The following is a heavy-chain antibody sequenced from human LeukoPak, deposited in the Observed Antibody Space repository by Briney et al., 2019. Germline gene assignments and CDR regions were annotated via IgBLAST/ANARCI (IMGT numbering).Heavy chain of an antibody. CDR3: ARMGGPNWFDP. Sequence: SETLSLTCTVSGYSISSGYYWGWIRPPPGKGLEWIGSIYHSGSTYYNPSLKSRVTISVDTSKNQFSLKLSSVTAADTAVYYCARMGGPNWFDPWGQGTLVTVSS. J-gene: IGHJ5*02. CDR2: IYHSGST. CDR1: GYSISSGYY. V-gene: IGHV4-38-2*02. D-gene: IGHD1-26*01.